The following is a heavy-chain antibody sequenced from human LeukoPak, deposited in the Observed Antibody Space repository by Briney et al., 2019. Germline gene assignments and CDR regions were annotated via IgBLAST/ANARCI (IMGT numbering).Heavy chain of an antibody. CDR3: ARDLDSSGYYYSPYAFDI. Sequence: GGSLRLSCAASGFTVSSNYMGWVSQAPGKWLEWVSVIYSGGSTYYADSVKGRFTISRDNSKNTLYLQMNSLRAEDTAVYYCARDLDSSGYYYSPYAFDIWGQETMVTVSS. CDR2: IYSGGST. V-gene: IGHV3-66*02. J-gene: IGHJ3*02. CDR1: GFTVSSNY. D-gene: IGHD3-22*01.